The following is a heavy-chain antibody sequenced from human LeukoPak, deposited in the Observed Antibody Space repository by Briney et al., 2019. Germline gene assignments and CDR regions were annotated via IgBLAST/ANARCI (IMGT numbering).Heavy chain of an antibody. Sequence: GGSLRLSCVGSGFTFSSYAMSWVRQAPVKGLEWVSSISGRGGSTYYADSVKGRFTISRDNSKNTLYLQINSLRAKDTAVYYCANSPDYGDYVFQYWGQGTLVTVSS. J-gene: IGHJ4*02. CDR1: GFTFSSYA. CDR3: ANSPDYGDYVFQY. CDR2: ISGRGGST. D-gene: IGHD4-17*01. V-gene: IGHV3-23*01.